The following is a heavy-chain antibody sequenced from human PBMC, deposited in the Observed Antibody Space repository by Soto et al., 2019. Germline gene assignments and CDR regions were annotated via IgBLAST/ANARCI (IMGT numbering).Heavy chain of an antibody. D-gene: IGHD3-22*01. CDR2: INHSGST. CDR3: ARLKASPPTYYYDSSGTEDYGMDV. Sequence: QVQLQQWGAGLLKPSETLSLTCAVYGGSFSGYYWSWIRQPPGKGLEWIGEINHSGSTNYNPSLKSRVTLSVDTSKNQFSLKLSSVTAADTAVYYCARLKASPPTYYYDSSGTEDYGMDVWGQGTTVTVSS. CDR1: GGSFSGYY. V-gene: IGHV4-34*01. J-gene: IGHJ6*02.